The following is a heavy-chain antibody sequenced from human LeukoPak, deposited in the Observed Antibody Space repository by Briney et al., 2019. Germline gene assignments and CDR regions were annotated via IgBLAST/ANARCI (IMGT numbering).Heavy chain of an antibody. V-gene: IGHV4-34*01. J-gene: IGHJ6*03. CDR1: GGSFSGYY. Sequence: SETLSLTCAFYGGSFSGYYWSWIRQPPGKGLEWIGEINHGGSTNYSPSLKSRVTISVDTSKNQFYLRLRSVTAADTAVYFCASGVPGRADSRYYYYYMDVWREGTTVSVSS. CDR3: ASGVPGRADSRYYYYYMDV. D-gene: IGHD3-10*01. CDR2: INHGGST.